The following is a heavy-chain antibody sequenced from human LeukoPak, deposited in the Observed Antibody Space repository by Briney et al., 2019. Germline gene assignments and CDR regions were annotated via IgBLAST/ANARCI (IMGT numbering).Heavy chain of an antibody. CDR2: ISGSGGST. D-gene: IGHD3-10*01. CDR3: ARGRSFLDAFDI. CDR1: GFTFSSYA. J-gene: IGHJ3*02. Sequence: GGSLRLSCAASGFTFSSYAMSWVRQAPGKGLEWVSAISGSGGSTYYADSVKGRFTISRDNSKNTLYLQMNSLRAEDTAVYYCARGRSFLDAFDIWGQGTMVTVSS. V-gene: IGHV3-23*01.